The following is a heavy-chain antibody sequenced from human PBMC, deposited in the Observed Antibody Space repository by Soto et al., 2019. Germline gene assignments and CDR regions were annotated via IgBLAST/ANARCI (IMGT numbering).Heavy chain of an antibody. D-gene: IGHD5-18*01. CDR1: GGSISSYY. CDR2: IYYSGST. V-gene: IGHV4-59*01. J-gene: IGHJ4*02. Sequence: SSETLSLTCTVSGGSISSYYWSWIRQPPGKGLEWIGYIYYSGSTNYNPSLKSRVTISVDASKNQFSLKLSSVTAADTAVYYCASFPEWIQLWPHFDSWGQGTLVTVSS. CDR3: ASFPEWIQLWPHFDS.